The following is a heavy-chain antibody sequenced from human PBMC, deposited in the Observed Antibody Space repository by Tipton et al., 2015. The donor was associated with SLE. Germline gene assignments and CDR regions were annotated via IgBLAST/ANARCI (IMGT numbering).Heavy chain of an antibody. Sequence: TLSLTCTVSGGSIRSYYWNWIRQPPGKGLEWIGYIYYSRITNYNSSFNSRATISADTSKNQFSLRLRSVTASDTAFYYCARGTPFMEWERNWFDPWGQGTLVIVST. CDR1: GGSIRSYY. V-gene: IGHV4-59*01. D-gene: IGHD3-3*01. J-gene: IGHJ5*02. CDR3: ARGTPFMEWERNWFDP. CDR2: IYYSRIT.